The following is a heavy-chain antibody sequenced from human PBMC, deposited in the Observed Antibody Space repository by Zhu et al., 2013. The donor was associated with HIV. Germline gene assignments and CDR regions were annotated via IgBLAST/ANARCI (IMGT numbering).Heavy chain of an antibody. J-gene: IGHJ4*02. D-gene: IGHD2-15*01. CDR1: GGSISSYY. Sequence: QVQLQESGPGLVKPSETLSLTCTVSGGSISSYYWSWIRQPPGKGLEWIGYIYYSGSTNYNPSLKSRVTISVDTSKNQFSLKLRSVTAADTAVFYXARVGRPFVQGVVLQSPEYYFDYWGQGTLVTVSS. CDR2: IYYSGST. V-gene: IGHV4-59*08. CDR3: ARVGRPFVQGVVLQSPEYYFDY.